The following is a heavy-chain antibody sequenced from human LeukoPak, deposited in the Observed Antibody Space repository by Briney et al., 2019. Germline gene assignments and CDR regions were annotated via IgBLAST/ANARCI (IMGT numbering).Heavy chain of an antibody. D-gene: IGHD6-19*01. V-gene: IGHV3-30-3*01. Sequence: PGGSLRLSCAASGFTFSSYAMHWVRQAPGKGLEWVAVISYDGSNKYYADSVKGRFTISRDNSKNTLYLQMNSLRAEDTAVYYCARSTTSSGWGYFDYWGQRTLVTVSS. CDR1: GFTFSSYA. CDR2: ISYDGSNK. J-gene: IGHJ4*02. CDR3: ARSTTSSGWGYFDY.